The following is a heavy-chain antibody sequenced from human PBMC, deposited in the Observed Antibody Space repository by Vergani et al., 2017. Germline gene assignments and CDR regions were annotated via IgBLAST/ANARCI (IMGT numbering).Heavy chain of an antibody. Sequence: QLHLQESGPGPVKPSETLSLTCLVSGGSISSSSYYWDWIRQPPGKGLEWIGSVHYSGSTNYNPSLKSRVTMSVDTSKNQFSLKLSSVTAADTAVYYCAREVVVVPAAIYYYGMDVWGQGP. V-gene: IGHV4-39*07. CDR3: AREVVVVPAAIYYYGMDV. CDR2: VHYSGST. J-gene: IGHJ6*02. CDR1: GGSISSSSYY. D-gene: IGHD2-2*01.